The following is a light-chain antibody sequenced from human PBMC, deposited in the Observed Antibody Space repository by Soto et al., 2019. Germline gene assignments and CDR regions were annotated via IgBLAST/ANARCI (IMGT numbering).Light chain of an antibody. CDR3: SSYTSISTRG. J-gene: IGLJ2*01. CDR1: SSDVGGYNY. CDR2: DVS. V-gene: IGLV2-14*01. Sequence: QSALTQPASVSGSPGQSITISCTGTSSDVGGYNYVSWYQQHPGKAPKLMIYDVSNRPSGVSNRFSGSKSGNTASLTISGPQADAEADYCCSSYTSISTRGFGGATKLTVL.